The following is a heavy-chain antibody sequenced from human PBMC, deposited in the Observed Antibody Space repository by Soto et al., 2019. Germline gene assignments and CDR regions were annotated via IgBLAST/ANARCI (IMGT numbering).Heavy chain of an antibody. CDR1: GITFRKYW. V-gene: IGHV3-74*01. Sequence: EVQLVGSGGGLVQPGKALRLSCAASGITFRKYWMHWVRQAPGKGPVWVSYISSDGTTTDYADSVKGRFTISRDNAKNTLYLKMDSLRVEDTAVYYCAIQDCTNDVCLEAAVTVGGALEYWGQGAQVTVSS. J-gene: IGHJ4*02. D-gene: IGHD2-8*01. CDR2: ISSDGTTT. CDR3: AIQDCTNDVCLEAAVTVGGALEY.